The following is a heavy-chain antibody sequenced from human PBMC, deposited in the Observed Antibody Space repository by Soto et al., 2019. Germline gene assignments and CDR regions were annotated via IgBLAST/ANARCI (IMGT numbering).Heavy chain of an antibody. CDR2: IYYSGST. CDR1: GGSISSGDYY. CDR3: ARDHTASYDFWSGYPYYYYGMDV. V-gene: IGHV4-30-4*01. Sequence: TSETLSLTCTVSGGSISSGDYYWSWIRQPPGKGLEWIGYIYYSGSTYYNPSLKSRVTISVDTSKNQFSLKLSSVTAADTAVYYCARDHTASYDFWSGYPYYYYGMDVWGQGTTVTVSS. J-gene: IGHJ6*02. D-gene: IGHD3-3*01.